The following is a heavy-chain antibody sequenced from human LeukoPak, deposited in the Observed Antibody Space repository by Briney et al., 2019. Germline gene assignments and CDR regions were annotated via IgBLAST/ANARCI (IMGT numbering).Heavy chain of an antibody. CDR2: IIPILGIA. D-gene: IGHD3-9*01. CDR3: ARGYFDWVTQVSNWFDP. Sequence: SVKVSCKASGGTFSSYAISWVRQAPGQGLEWMGRIIPILGIANYAQKFQGRVTITADKSTSTAYMELSSLRSEDTAVYYCARGYFDWVTQVSNWFDPWGQGTLVTVSS. CDR1: GGTFSSYA. V-gene: IGHV1-69*04. J-gene: IGHJ5*02.